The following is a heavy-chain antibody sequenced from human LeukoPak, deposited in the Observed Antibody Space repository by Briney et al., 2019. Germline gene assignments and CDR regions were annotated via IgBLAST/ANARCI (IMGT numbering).Heavy chain of an antibody. CDR1: GFTFSEYS. Sequence: GGSLRLSCAASGFTFSEYSMNWVRQAPGKGLEWVSYISRRSSTLYYADSVKGRFTTSRDNAKNSLYLQMNSLRAEDTAVYYCARDVLDIVVVPAASLDVWGKGTTVTVSS. CDR2: ISRRSSTL. CDR3: ARDVLDIVVVPAASLDV. J-gene: IGHJ6*04. D-gene: IGHD2-2*03. V-gene: IGHV3-48*01.